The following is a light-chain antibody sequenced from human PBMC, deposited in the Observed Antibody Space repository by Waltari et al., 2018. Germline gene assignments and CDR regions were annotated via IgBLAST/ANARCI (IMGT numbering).Light chain of an antibody. CDR1: QNVGRF. J-gene: IGKJ2*01. V-gene: IGKV1-39*01. CDR2: RTS. CDR3: QQSDGIPFT. Sequence: DIKMTQSPSSLSASVGDTVPITCRASQNVGRFLNWYQQRPGGAPKLLIFRTSDLQGGVPSRFSGSGSGTDFALTIDSLQPEDFATYYCQQSDGIPFTFGQGTKLEVK.